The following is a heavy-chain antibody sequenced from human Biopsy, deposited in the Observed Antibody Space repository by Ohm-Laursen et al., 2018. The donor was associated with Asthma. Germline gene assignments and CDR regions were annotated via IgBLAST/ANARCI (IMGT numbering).Heavy chain of an antibody. J-gene: IGHJ6*02. CDR3: ARSAETYSGFDSNYYGMDV. D-gene: IGHD5-12*01. CDR2: FSPGNGNA. CDR1: GYNFISFA. Sequence: ASVKVSCKASGYNFISFAIHWVRQAPGQRPEWMGWFSPGNGNAKVSEKFQGRVSITRDTSATTAYLEVSSLTSEDTAVYYCARSAETYSGFDSNYYGMDVWGQGTRVTVSS. V-gene: IGHV1-3*01.